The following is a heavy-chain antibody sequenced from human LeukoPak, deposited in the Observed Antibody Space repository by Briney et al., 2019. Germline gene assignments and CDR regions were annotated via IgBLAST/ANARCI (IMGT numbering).Heavy chain of an antibody. CDR1: GGTFSNYA. J-gene: IGHJ4*02. CDR3: ARVLLDYYDSSGYPSDY. V-gene: IGHV1-69*04. CDR2: IIPILGIA. D-gene: IGHD3-22*01. Sequence: GASVKVSCKASGGTFSNYAISWVRQAPGQGLEWMGRIIPILGIANYAQKFQGRVTITADKSTSTAYMELSSLRSEDTAVYYCARVLLDYYDSSGYPSDYWGQGTLVTVSS.